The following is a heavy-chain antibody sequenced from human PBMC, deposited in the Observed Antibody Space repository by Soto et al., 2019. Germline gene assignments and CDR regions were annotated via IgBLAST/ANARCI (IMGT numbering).Heavy chain of an antibody. V-gene: IGHV1-69*06. Sequence: ASVKVSCKASGGTFSSYAISWVRQAPGQGLEWMGGTIPIFGTANYAQKFQGRVTITADKSTSTAYMELSSLRSEDTAVYYCASSGRFLEWLSEDPYYYYGMDVWGQGTTVTVSS. CDR2: TIPIFGTA. CDR1: GGTFSSYA. D-gene: IGHD3-3*01. CDR3: ASSGRFLEWLSEDPYYYYGMDV. J-gene: IGHJ6*02.